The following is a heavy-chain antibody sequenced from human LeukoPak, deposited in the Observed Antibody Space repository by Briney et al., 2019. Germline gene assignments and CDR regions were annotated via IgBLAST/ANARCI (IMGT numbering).Heavy chain of an antibody. CDR1: GYTFTGYY. Sequence: GASVKVSCKASGYTFTGYYMHWVRQAPGQGLEWMGWINPNSGGTNYAQKFQGRVTMTRDTSISTAYMELSRLRSDDTAVYYCARDLPLRHSSSWDYWGQGTLVTVSS. CDR3: ARDLPLRHSSSWDY. V-gene: IGHV1-2*02. J-gene: IGHJ4*02. D-gene: IGHD6-13*01. CDR2: INPNSGGT.